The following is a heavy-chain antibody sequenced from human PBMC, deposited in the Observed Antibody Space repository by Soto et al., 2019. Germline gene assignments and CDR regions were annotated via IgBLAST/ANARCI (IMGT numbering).Heavy chain of an antibody. CDR3: ARVEDLGELSPGDY. Sequence: SETLSLTCTVSGGSISSYYWSWIRQPPGKGLEWIGYIYYSGSTNYNPSLKSRVTISVDTSKNQFSLKLSSVTAADTAVYYCARVEDLGELSPGDYWGQGTLVTVSS. CDR1: GGSISSYY. CDR2: IYYSGST. J-gene: IGHJ4*02. V-gene: IGHV4-59*01. D-gene: IGHD3-16*02.